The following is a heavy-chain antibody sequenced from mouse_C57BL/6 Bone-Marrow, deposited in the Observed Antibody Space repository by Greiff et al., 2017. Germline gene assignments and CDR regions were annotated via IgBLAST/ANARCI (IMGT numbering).Heavy chain of an antibody. V-gene: IGHV5-4*01. J-gene: IGHJ2*01. CDR2: ISDGGSYT. CDR1: GFTFSSYA. D-gene: IGHD2-5*01. CDR3: AKESNSKGNY. Sequence: EVMLVESGGGLVKPGGSLKLSCAASGFTFSSYAMSWVRQTPEKRLEWVATISDGGSYTYYPDNVKGRFTISRDNAKNNLYLQMSHLKSEDTAMYCCAKESNSKGNYWGQGTTLTVSS.